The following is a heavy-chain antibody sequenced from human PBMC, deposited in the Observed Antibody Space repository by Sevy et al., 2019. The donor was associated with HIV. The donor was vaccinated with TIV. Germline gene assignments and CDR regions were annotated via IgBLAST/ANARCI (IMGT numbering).Heavy chain of an antibody. D-gene: IGHD3-22*01. J-gene: IGHJ4*02. CDR3: ATTKDYYDSSGYPFDD. V-gene: IGHV1-24*01. CDR2: FDPEDGDPEDGKT. Sequence: ASLKVSCKVSGYSLTKLAMHWVRQAPGKGPEWLGTFDPEDGDPEDGKTIYAQKFQDRVIMTEDTSTDTAYMELSSLTSEDTAMYYCATTKDYYDSSGYPFDDWGQGTLVTVSS. CDR1: GYSLTKLA.